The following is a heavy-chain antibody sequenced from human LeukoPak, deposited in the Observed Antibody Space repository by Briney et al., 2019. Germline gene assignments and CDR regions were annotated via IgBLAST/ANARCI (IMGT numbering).Heavy chain of an antibody. Sequence: GSSVKVSCKASVGTLSSYAISWVRQAPGQGLEWMGGTIPIFGTANYAQKLQGRVTMTTDTSTSTAYMELRRLRCDDTAVYYCARDSFGIIWGQGTLVTVSS. D-gene: IGHD3-10*01. CDR3: ARDSFGII. J-gene: IGHJ4*02. V-gene: IGHV1-69*05. CDR2: TIPIFGTA. CDR1: VGTLSSYA.